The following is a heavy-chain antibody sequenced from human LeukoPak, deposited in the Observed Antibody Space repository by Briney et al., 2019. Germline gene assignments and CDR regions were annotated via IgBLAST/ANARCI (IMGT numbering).Heavy chain of an antibody. D-gene: IGHD5-18*01. CDR2: IYYSGST. CDR3: ARVHIGVVRTRPKKNVDTAMCTYYYMDV. CDR1: GVSISSSNSY. J-gene: IGHJ6*03. V-gene: IGHV4-39*07. Sequence: KPSETLSLTCTVSGVSISSSNSYWGWIRQPPGKGLEWIGSIYYSGSTYYNPSLKSRVTISVDTSKNQFSLKLSSVTAADTAVYYCARVHIGVVRTRPKKNVDTAMCTYYYMDVWGKGTTVTVSS.